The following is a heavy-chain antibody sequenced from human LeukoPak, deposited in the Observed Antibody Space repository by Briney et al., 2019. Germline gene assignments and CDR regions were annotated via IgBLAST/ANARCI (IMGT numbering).Heavy chain of an antibody. CDR3: ARSPPVVVAASPDY. Sequence: ASVKVSCKASGYTFTSYGISWVRQAPGQGLEWMGWISAYNGNTNYAQKLQGRVTMTTDTSTSTAYMELRSLRSDDTAVYYCARSPPVVVAASPDYWGQGTLVTVPS. CDR2: ISAYNGNT. V-gene: IGHV1-18*01. J-gene: IGHJ4*02. D-gene: IGHD2-15*01. CDR1: GYTFTSYG.